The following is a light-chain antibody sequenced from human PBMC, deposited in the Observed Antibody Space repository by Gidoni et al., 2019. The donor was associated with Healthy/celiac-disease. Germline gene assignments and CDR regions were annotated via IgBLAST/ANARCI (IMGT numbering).Light chain of an antibody. Sequence: DIQMTQSPSTLSASVGDRVTITCRASQSISSWLAWYQQKPGKAPKLLIYKASSLESGVPSRCSGRGSGTEFTLTISSLQPDDFATYYCQQYNSYSFGGGTKVEIK. J-gene: IGKJ4*01. CDR3: QQYNSYS. CDR2: KAS. CDR1: QSISSW. V-gene: IGKV1-5*03.